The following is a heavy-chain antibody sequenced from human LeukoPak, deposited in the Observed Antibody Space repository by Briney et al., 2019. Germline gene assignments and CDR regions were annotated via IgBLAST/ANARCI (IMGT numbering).Heavy chain of an antibody. CDR2: ISAYNGNT. V-gene: IGHV1-18*01. Sequence: GASVKVSCKASGYTFTSCGISWVRQAPGQGLEWMGWISAYNGNTNYAQKLQGRVTMTTDTSTSTAYMELRSLRSDDTAVYYCARITHGGNSAGNAFDIWGQGTMVTVSS. CDR3: ARITHGGNSAGNAFDI. D-gene: IGHD4-23*01. CDR1: GYTFTSCG. J-gene: IGHJ3*02.